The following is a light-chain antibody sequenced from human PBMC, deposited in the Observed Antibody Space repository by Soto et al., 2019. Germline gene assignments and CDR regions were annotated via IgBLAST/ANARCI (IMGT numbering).Light chain of an antibody. J-gene: IGKJ1*01. CDR3: QQYNRYSRT. Sequence: IQMTQSPSTLSATAGDRVTITCRASQSISAWLAWCQQKPGKAPKVLIYDASSLKSGVPSRFSGSGSGTEFTLTISSLQPDDLATYYCQQYNRYSRTFGQGTKVDIK. CDR1: QSISAW. V-gene: IGKV1-5*01. CDR2: DAS.